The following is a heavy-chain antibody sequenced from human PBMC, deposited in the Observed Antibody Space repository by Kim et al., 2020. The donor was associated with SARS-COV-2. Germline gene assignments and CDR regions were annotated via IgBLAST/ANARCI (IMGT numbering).Heavy chain of an antibody. CDR3: ARNGAGTYYFDY. J-gene: IGHJ4*01. D-gene: IGHD2-8*01. CDR1: GGSITSNNW. Sequence: SETLSLTCAVSGGSITSNNWSWVRQTPGKVLEWIGAVFHTGSTNYNPSLKSRLTMSVGTSKKQVSLRLTSGTAADTALYYCARNGAGTYYFDYSGQVTL. CDR2: VFHTGST. V-gene: IGHV4-4*02.